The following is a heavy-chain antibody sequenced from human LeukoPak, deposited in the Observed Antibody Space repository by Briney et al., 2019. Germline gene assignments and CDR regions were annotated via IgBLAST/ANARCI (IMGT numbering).Heavy chain of an antibody. V-gene: IGHV3-23*01. CDR2: ISGSGGST. CDR3: AKGESGYNEYFQH. J-gene: IGHJ1*01. D-gene: IGHD3-22*01. Sequence: TGGSLRLSCAASGFTFSSYAMGWVRQAPGKGLEWVSAISGSGGSTYYADSVKGRFTISRDNSKNTLYLQMNSLRAEDTAVYYCAKGESGYNEYFQHWGQGTLVTVSS. CDR1: GFTFSSYA.